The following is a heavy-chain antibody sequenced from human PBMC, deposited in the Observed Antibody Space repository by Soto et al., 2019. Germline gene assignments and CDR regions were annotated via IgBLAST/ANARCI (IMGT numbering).Heavy chain of an antibody. Sequence: ASVKVSCKASGYTFTSYGISWVRQAPGQGLEWMGWISAYNGNTNYAQKLQGRVTITTDTSTSTAYMELRSLRSDDTALYYCARVSGRRPYYGMDVWGQGTTVTVSS. CDR1: GYTFTSYG. CDR2: ISAYNGNT. J-gene: IGHJ6*02. D-gene: IGHD6-25*01. V-gene: IGHV1-18*01. CDR3: ARVSGRRPYYGMDV.